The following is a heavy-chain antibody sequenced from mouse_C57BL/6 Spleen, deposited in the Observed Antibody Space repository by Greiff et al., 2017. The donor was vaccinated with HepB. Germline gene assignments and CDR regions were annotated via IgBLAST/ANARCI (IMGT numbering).Heavy chain of an antibody. CDR3: ARGFITTVVATNYYAMDY. J-gene: IGHJ4*01. Sequence: VQLQQSGPVLVKPGASVKMSCKASGYTFTDYYMNWVKQSHGKSLEWIGVINPYNGGTSYNQKFKGKATLTVDKSSSTAYMELNSLTSEDSAVYYCARGFITTVVATNYYAMDYWGQGTSVTVSS. CDR1: GYTFTDYY. D-gene: IGHD1-1*01. CDR2: INPYNGGT. V-gene: IGHV1-19*01.